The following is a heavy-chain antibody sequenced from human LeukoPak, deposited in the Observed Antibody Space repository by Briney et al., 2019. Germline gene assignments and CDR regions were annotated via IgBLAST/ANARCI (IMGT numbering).Heavy chain of an antibody. CDR3: AKSGFGVVTHY. D-gene: IGHD3-3*01. V-gene: IGHV3-66*02. CDR1: GFTVSSNY. Sequence: GGSLRLSCAASGFTVSSNYMSWVRQAPGKGLEWVSVIYSGGSTYYADSVKGRFTISRDNSKNTLYLQMSSLRAEDTAVYYCAKSGFGVVTHYWGQGTLVTVSS. CDR2: IYSGGST. J-gene: IGHJ4*02.